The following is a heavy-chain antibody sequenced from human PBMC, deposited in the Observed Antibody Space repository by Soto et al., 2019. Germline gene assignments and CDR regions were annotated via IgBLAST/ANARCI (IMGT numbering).Heavy chain of an antibody. V-gene: IGHV3-53*04. J-gene: IGHJ3*02. Sequence: EVQLVESGGGLVQPGGSLRLSCAASGFTVSSNYMSWVRQAPGKGLEWVSVIYSGGSTYYADSVKSRITISRHNSKNTLYLQMNSLRAKDTDVYYCARVNDLLGNAFDIWGQGTMVTVSS. CDR1: GFTVSSNY. CDR2: IYSGGST. D-gene: IGHD1-1*01. CDR3: ARVNDLLGNAFDI.